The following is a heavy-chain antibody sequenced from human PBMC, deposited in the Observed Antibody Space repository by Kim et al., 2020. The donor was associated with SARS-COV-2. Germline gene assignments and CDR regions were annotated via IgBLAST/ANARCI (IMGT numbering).Heavy chain of an antibody. J-gene: IGHJ4*02. CDR2: ILGDGITT. CDR3: AREGGGIDWSQFDY. Sequence: GGSLRLSCAASGFTFDDHNMHWVRQHPGKGLEWVALILGDGITTYYADSVKGRFTISRDNRESTLFLQMSSLRTEDTALYYCAREGGGIDWSQFDYWGQGALVTVSS. D-gene: IGHD3-9*01. V-gene: IGHV3-43*01. CDR1: GFTFDDHN.